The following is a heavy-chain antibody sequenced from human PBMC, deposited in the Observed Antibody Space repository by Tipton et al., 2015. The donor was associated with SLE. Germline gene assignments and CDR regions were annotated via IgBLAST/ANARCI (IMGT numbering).Heavy chain of an antibody. CDR2: IYYSGRT. CDR1: GGSISGSY. J-gene: IGHJ4*02. V-gene: IGHV4-59*07. Sequence: TLSLTCSVSGGSISGSYWSWIRQPPRKGLEWIGYIYYSGRTNYNPSLMSLVTISVDTSTNQFPLKPNSVTTADTAVYYCARILAAAGTGGYWGQGTLVTVSS. CDR3: ARILAAAGTGGY. D-gene: IGHD6-13*01.